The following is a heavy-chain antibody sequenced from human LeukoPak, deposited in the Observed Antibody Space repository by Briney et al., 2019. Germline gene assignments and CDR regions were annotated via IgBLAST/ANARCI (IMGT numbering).Heavy chain of an antibody. D-gene: IGHD6-19*01. CDR1: GGSISNYY. V-gene: IGHV4-59*01. CDR3: ARDWGKGSGGGMDV. Sequence: SETLSLTCTVSGGSISNYYWSWIRQPPGKGLEWIGNIYYRGSTNYNPSLKSRVTISVDMSKNQFSLKLSSVTAADTAVYYCARDWGKGSGGGMDVWGQGTTVTVSS. CDR2: IYYRGST. J-gene: IGHJ6*02.